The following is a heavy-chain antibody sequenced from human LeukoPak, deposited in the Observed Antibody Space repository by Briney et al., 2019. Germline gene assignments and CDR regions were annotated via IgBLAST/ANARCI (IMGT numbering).Heavy chain of an antibody. Sequence: SETLSLTCTVSGGSISSDSYYWGWIRQPPGKGLQWIGCIYYSGSTYYKPSLKSRVTISVDTSKNQFSLKLSSVTAADTAVYYCARVDYYDSSGYLNWFDPWGQGTLVTVSS. J-gene: IGHJ5*02. CDR1: GGSISSDSYY. CDR2: IYYSGST. D-gene: IGHD3-22*01. CDR3: ARVDYYDSSGYLNWFDP. V-gene: IGHV4-39*07.